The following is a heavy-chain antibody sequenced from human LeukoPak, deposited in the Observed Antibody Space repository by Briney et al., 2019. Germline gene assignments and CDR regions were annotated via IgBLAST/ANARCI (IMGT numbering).Heavy chain of an antibody. CDR2: ITGSGDNT. V-gene: IGHV3-23*01. J-gene: IGHJ1*01. CDR1: GFTFSNYA. D-gene: IGHD6-13*01. CDR3: TTPAAGPRAEYSQH. Sequence: GGSLRLSCAAAGFTFSNYATSWVRQAPGKGLEWVSAITGSGDNTYNADSVKGRFTISRDNSKNTLYLQMNSLRAEDTAVYYCTTPAAGPRAEYSQHWGQGTLVTVSS.